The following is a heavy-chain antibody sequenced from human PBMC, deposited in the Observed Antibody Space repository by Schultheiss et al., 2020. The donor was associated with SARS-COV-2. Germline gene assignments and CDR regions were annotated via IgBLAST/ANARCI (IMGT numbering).Heavy chain of an antibody. V-gene: IGHV3-23*01. J-gene: IGHJ1*01. D-gene: IGHD2-2*01. Sequence: GGSLRLSCAASGFTFSSYAMSWVRQAPGKGLEWVSAISGSGGSTYYADSVKGRFTISRDNSKNTLYLQMNSLRAEDTAVYYCAKEGVPAAKGGAEYFQHWGQGTLVTVSS. CDR1: GFTFSSYA. CDR2: ISGSGGST. CDR3: AKEGVPAAKGGAEYFQH.